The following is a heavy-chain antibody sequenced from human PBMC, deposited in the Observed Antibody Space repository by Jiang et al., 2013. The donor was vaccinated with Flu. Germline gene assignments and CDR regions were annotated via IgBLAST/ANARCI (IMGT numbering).Heavy chain of an antibody. V-gene: IGHV4-59*01. Sequence: GLVKPSETLSLTCTVSGGSMSSYYWSWIRQPPGKGLEWLGYIYFTGKTNYNPSLTSRVTISIDMSKRQFSLNLTSVTAADTAVYYCARDQSDYGADDAFDVWGQGTMVTVSS. CDR1: GGSMSSYY. CDR3: ARDQSDYGADDAFDV. D-gene: IGHD4-17*01. J-gene: IGHJ3*01. CDR2: IYFTGKT.